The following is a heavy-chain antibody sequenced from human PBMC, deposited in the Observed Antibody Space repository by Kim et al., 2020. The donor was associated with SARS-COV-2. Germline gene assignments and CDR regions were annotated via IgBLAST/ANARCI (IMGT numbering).Heavy chain of an antibody. D-gene: IGHD3-9*01. Sequence: VAGRFTISRDNAKRSLYLQMNSLRVEDTAVYYCARAPHYDILTGFLDYWGHGTLVTVSS. J-gene: IGHJ4*01. V-gene: IGHV3-7*04. CDR3: ARAPHYDILTGFLDY.